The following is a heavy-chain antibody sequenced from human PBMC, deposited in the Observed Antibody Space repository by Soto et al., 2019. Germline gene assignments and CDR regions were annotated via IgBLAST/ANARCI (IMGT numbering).Heavy chain of an antibody. CDR1: GFTFSSYA. V-gene: IGHV3-23*01. D-gene: IGHD3-22*01. CDR2: ISGSGGST. Sequence: PGGSLRLSCAASGFTFSSYAMSWVRQAPGKGLEWVSAISGSGGSTYYADSVKGRFTISRDNSKNTLYLQMNSLRAEDTAVYYCAKDSDITMIVVATYYFDYWGQGTLVTVSS. CDR3: AKDSDITMIVVATYYFDY. J-gene: IGHJ4*02.